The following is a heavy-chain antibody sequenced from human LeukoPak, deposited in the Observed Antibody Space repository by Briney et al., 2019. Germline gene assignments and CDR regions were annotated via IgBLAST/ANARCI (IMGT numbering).Heavy chain of an antibody. CDR3: ASSHYYGSGSYLGSD. Sequence: GASVKVSCKASGGTFSSYAISWVRQAPGQGLEWMGGIIPIFGTANYAQKFQGRVTITADESTSTAYMELSSLRSEDTAVYYCASSHYYGSGSYLGSDWGQGTLVTVSS. V-gene: IGHV1-69*13. J-gene: IGHJ4*02. D-gene: IGHD3-10*01. CDR1: GGTFSSYA. CDR2: IIPIFGTA.